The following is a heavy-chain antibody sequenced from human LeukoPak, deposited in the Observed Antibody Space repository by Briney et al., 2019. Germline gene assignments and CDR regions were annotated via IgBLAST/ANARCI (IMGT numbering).Heavy chain of an antibody. J-gene: IGHJ5*02. Sequence: NPSETLSLTCAVYGGSFSGYYWSWIRQPPGKGLEWIGEINHSGSTNYNPSLKSRVTISVDTSKNQFSLKLSSVTAADTAVYYCARAGFNCSSTSCYTGIPHWFDPWGQGTLVTVSS. CDR2: INHSGST. CDR3: ARAGFNCSSTSCYTGIPHWFDP. D-gene: IGHD2-2*02. CDR1: GGSFSGYY. V-gene: IGHV4-34*01.